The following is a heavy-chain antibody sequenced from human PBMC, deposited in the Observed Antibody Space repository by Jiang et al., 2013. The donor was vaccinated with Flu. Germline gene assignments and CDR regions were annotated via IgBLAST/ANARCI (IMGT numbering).Heavy chain of an antibody. CDR3: AGTWGLQTLNYYYGMDV. CDR1: GGSISSSSYY. J-gene: IGHJ6*02. V-gene: IGHV4-39*01. CDR2: IYYSGST. D-gene: IGHD1-26*01. Sequence: LLKPSETLSLTCTVSGGSISSSSYYWGWIRQPPGKGLEWIGSIYYSGSTYYNPSLKSRVTISVDTSKNQFSLKLSSVTAADTAVYYCAGTWGLQTLNYYYGMDVWGQGTTVTVSS.